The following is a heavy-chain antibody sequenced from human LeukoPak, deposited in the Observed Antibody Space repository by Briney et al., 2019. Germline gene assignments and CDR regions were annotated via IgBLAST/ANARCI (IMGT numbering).Heavy chain of an antibody. CDR1: GGSFSGYY. D-gene: IGHD6-19*01. Sequence: SETLSLTCAVYGGSFSGYYWSWIRQPPGKGLEWIGEINHSGSTNYNPSLKSRVTISVDTSKNQFSLKLSSVTAADTAVYYCASLPRPGIAVAGTDYWGQGTLVTVSS. CDR3: ASLPRPGIAVAGTDY. CDR2: INHSGST. J-gene: IGHJ4*02. V-gene: IGHV4-34*01.